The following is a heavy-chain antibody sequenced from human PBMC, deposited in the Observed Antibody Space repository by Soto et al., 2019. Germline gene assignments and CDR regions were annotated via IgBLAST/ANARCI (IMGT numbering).Heavy chain of an antibody. D-gene: IGHD3-9*01. Sequence: GGSLRLSCAASGFTFSSYAMSWVRQAPGKGLEWVSAISGSGGSTYYADSVKDRFTISRDNSKNTLYLQMNSLRAEDTALYYCARGGYYDILTSTFAFDYWGQGTLVTVSS. V-gene: IGHV3-23*01. J-gene: IGHJ4*02. CDR2: ISGSGGST. CDR3: ARGGYYDILTSTFAFDY. CDR1: GFTFSSYA.